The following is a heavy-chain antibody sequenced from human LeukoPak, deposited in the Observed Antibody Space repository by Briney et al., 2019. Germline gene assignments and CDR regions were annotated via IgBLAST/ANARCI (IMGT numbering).Heavy chain of an antibody. CDR2: IIPIFGTA. Sequence: SVTVSCKASGGTFSSYAISWVRQAPGQGVEWMGGIIPIFGTANYAQKFQGRVTITADESTSTAYMELSSLRSEDTAVYYCARGGVVAASPYYFDYWGQGTLVTVSS. J-gene: IGHJ4*02. CDR3: ARGGVVAASPYYFDY. CDR1: GGTFSSYA. D-gene: IGHD2-15*01. V-gene: IGHV1-69*01.